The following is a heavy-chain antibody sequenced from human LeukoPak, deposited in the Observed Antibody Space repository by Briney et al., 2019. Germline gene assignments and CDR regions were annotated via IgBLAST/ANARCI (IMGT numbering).Heavy chain of an antibody. V-gene: IGHV5-51*01. J-gene: IGHJ4*02. CDR2: IYPGDSDT. D-gene: IGHD1-26*01. Sequence: GESLKISCKGSGYRFTSYWIGWVRQMPGKGLEWMGIIYPGDSDTRYSPSFQSQVTISADKSISTAYLQWSSLKASDTAMYYCARPVAGRIGTLAHFDYWGQGTLVTVSS. CDR1: GYRFTSYW. CDR3: ARPVAGRIGTLAHFDY.